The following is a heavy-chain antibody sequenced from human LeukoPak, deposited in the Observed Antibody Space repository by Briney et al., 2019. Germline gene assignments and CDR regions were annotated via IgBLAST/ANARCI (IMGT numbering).Heavy chain of an antibody. CDR2: INHSGST. CDR3: ARVQYYDILTGYFDY. D-gene: IGHD3-9*01. Sequence: SETLSLTCAVYGGSFSGYYWSWIRQPPGKGLEWIGEINHSGSTDYNPSLKSRVTISVDTSKNQFSLKLSPVTAADTAVYYCARVQYYDILTGYFDYWGQGTLVTVSS. CDR1: GGSFSGYY. V-gene: IGHV4-34*01. J-gene: IGHJ4*02.